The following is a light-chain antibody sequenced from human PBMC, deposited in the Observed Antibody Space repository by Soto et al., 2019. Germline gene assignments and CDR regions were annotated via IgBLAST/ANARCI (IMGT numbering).Light chain of an antibody. CDR3: QQFNSYPFT. CDR2: DAS. CDR1: QGISSA. V-gene: IGKV1-13*02. Sequence: AIQLTQSPSSLSASVGDRVTITCRASQGISSALAWYQQKPGKAPKLLIYDASSLESGVPSRFSGSGSGTDFTLTISSLQAEHFAPYYCQQFNSYPFTFGGGTKVEIK. J-gene: IGKJ4*01.